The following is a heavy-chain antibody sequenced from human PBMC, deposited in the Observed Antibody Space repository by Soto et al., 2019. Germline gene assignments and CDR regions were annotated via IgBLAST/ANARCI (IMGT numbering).Heavy chain of an antibody. CDR3: WKQSRDFFRIGRSGGTD. D-gene: IGHD2-8*02. J-gene: IGHJ4*01. Sequence: GGSLRLSCAASGFTFSSHAMSWVRQAPGKGLEWVSAISAGGTTYSADSVKGRFTISRDNSKNTLYLQMNSLRAEDTAVYYWWKQSRDFFRIGRSGGTDWGQGTLVTVSS. CDR1: GFTFSSHA. V-gene: IGHV3-23*01. CDR2: ISAGGTT.